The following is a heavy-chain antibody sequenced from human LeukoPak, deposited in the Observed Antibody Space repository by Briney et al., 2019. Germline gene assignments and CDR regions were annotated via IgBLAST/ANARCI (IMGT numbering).Heavy chain of an antibody. J-gene: IGHJ6*03. Sequence: PSETLSLTCTVSGGSISSGSYYWSWIRQPAGKGLEWMGRISTRGTTNYNPSPKSAVTISVDTSKNQFSLKLSSVTAEDKAVYYCAREAAYYDTLTGYYKRSYFYYYMDVWGKGTTVTISS. V-gene: IGHV4-61*02. CDR1: GGSISSGSYY. CDR2: ISTRGTT. D-gene: IGHD3-9*01. CDR3: AREAAYYDTLTGYYKRSYFYYYMDV.